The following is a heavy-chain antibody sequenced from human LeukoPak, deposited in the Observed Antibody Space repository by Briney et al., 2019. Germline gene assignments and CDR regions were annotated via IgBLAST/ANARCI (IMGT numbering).Heavy chain of an antibody. J-gene: IGHJ4*02. V-gene: IGHV4-4*02. Sequence: SETLSLTCTVSGGSISSSNWWSWVRQPPGKGLEWIGEIYHSGSTNYNPSLKSRVTISVDTSKNQFSLKLSSVTAADTAVYHCARRISGWVFDYWGQGTLVTVSS. CDR2: IYHSGST. D-gene: IGHD6-19*01. CDR3: ARRISGWVFDY. CDR1: GGSISSSNW.